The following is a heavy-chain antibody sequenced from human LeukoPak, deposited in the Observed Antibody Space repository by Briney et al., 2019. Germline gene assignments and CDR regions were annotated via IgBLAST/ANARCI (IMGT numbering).Heavy chain of an antibody. CDR2: ISGSGGST. V-gene: IGHV3-23*01. CDR1: GFTFSSYA. J-gene: IGHJ5*02. Sequence: GGSLRHSCAASGFTFSSYAMSWVRQAPGKGLEWVSAISGSGGSTYYADSVKGRFTISRDNAKNSVYLQMNSLRSEDTAFYHCARDRCSSTSCYNTPNWFDPWGQGTLVTVSS. CDR3: ARDRCSSTSCYNTPNWFDP. D-gene: IGHD2-2*02.